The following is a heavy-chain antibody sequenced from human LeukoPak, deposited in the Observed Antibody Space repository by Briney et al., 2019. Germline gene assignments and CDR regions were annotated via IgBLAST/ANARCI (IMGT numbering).Heavy chain of an antibody. D-gene: IGHD1-14*01. CDR3: ASIRRTEEAFEY. CDR1: GFTLSSYW. J-gene: IGHJ4*02. Sequence: GGSLRLSCAASGFTLSSYWMSWVGQAPGKGVEWVANIKQDGSEKYYVDSVQGRFTISRDNAKNSVYLQMKSLRAEDTAVYYCASIRRTEEAFEYWGQGTLVTVSS. V-gene: IGHV3-7*05. CDR2: IKQDGSEK.